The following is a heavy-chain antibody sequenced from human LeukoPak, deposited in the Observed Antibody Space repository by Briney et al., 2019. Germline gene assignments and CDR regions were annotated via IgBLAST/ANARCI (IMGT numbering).Heavy chain of an antibody. V-gene: IGHV3-7*03. CDR1: GFTFSNYW. J-gene: IGHJ4*02. Sequence: GGSLRLSCEASGFTFSNYWMSWVRQTPEKGLEWVANIKRDGSEKYYGDSVKGRFTISRDSARKSLYLQMSSLRAEDTAVYYCATVSTTVTNLFDSWGQGTLVTVSS. D-gene: IGHD4-17*01. CDR2: IKRDGSEK. CDR3: ATVSTTVTNLFDS.